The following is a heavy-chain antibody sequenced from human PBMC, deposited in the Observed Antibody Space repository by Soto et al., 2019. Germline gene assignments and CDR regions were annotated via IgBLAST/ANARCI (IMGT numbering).Heavy chain of an antibody. J-gene: IGHJ6*02. Sequence: SMKVSCKASGFTFTSSAVQWVRQARGQRLEWIGWIVVGSGNTNYAQKFQERVTITRDMSTSTAYMELSSLRSEDTAVYYCAAVIGWAYYYYYGMDVWGQGTTVTVSS. CDR3: AAVIGWAYYYYYGMDV. D-gene: IGHD6-19*01. CDR1: GFTFTSSA. V-gene: IGHV1-58*01. CDR2: IVVGSGNT.